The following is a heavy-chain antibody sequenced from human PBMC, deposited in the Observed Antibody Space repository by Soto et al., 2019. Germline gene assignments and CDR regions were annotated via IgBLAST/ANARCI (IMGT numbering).Heavy chain of an antibody. CDR2: VYHGGNT. CDR3: ACPHGTSAFYYLDY. Sequence: SETLSLTCSVSGGSLSSYDYFCGWIRQPPGKGLEWIGSVYHGGNTYYNPSLKSRVTMSVDTSKMQFSLRLDSVTAADTAMYFCACPHGTSAFYYLDYWGPGTLVTVSS. CDR1: GGSLSSYDYF. J-gene: IGHJ4*02. V-gene: IGHV4-39*01.